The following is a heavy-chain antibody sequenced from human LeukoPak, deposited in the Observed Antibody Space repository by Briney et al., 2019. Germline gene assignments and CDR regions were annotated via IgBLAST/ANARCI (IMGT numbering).Heavy chain of an antibody. Sequence: SGGSLRLSCAASGFTFSSYSMNWVRQAPGKGLEWVSSISSSSSYIYYADSVKGRFTISRDNAKNSLYLQMNSLRAEDTAVYYCARDYPPKTYYYYMDVWGKGTTVTISS. CDR2: ISSSSSYI. D-gene: IGHD3-16*02. CDR3: ARDYPPKTYYYYMDV. CDR1: GFTFSSYS. J-gene: IGHJ6*03. V-gene: IGHV3-21*01.